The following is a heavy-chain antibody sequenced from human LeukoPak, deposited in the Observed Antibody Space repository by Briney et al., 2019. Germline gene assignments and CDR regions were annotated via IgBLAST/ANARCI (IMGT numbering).Heavy chain of an antibody. CDR3: ARGWGFNDY. J-gene: IGHJ4*02. D-gene: IGHD7-27*01. Sequence: SETLSLTCTVSGGSISSYYWSWIRQPPGKGLEWIGYIYYSGSTNYNPSLKSRVTISVDTSKNQFSLNLTSGTAADTAVYYCARGWGFNDYWGQGTLVTVSS. CDR2: IYYSGST. CDR1: GGSISSYY. V-gene: IGHV4-59*01.